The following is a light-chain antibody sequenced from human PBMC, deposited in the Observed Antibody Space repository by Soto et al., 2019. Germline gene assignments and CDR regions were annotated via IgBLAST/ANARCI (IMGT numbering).Light chain of an antibody. J-gene: IGLJ1*01. Sequence: QSVLTHLVSVSGSPGQSITISCTGTSSDVGSYNLVSWYQQHPGKAPKLMIYEGSKRPSGVSNRFSGSKSGNTASLTISGLQAEDEADYYCCSYAGSSTLYVFGTGTKVTVL. V-gene: IGLV2-23*01. CDR3: CSYAGSSTLYV. CDR1: SSDVGSYNL. CDR2: EGS.